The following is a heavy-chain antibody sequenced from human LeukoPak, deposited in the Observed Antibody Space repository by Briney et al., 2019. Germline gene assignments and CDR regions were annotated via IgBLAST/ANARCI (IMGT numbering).Heavy chain of an antibody. CDR2: INSDGSST. Sequence: GGSLRLSCAASGFTFSSYWMHWVRQAPGKGLVWVSRINSDGSSTSYADSVKGRFTISRDNAKNTLYLQMNSLRAEDTAVYYCARGWAWELPIHYFDYWGQGTLVPVSS. J-gene: IGHJ4*02. CDR3: ARGWAWELPIHYFDY. V-gene: IGHV3-74*01. D-gene: IGHD1-26*01. CDR1: GFTFSSYW.